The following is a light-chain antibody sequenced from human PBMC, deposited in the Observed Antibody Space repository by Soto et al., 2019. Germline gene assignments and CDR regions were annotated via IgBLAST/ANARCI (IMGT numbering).Light chain of an antibody. CDR2: QAS. CDR1: QSISNW. Sequence: DIQMTQSPSTLSASVGDRVTITCRASQSISNWLAWYQQKTGKAPKLLIYQASTLQSGVPSRFSGSGTGTEFTLTINNLQPDDVATYSCQLLRTFGQGTKVEIK. CDR3: QLLRT. J-gene: IGKJ1*01. V-gene: IGKV1-5*03.